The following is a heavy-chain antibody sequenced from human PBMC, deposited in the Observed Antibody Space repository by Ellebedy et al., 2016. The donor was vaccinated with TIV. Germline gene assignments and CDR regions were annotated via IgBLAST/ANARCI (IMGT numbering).Heavy chain of an antibody. V-gene: IGHV1-69*13. CDR3: ARGADTVMVTNWFDA. J-gene: IGHJ5*02. D-gene: IGHD5-18*01. CDR1: GGTFSNFG. Sequence: SVKVSCXASGGTFSNFGFSWVRQAPGQRLEWMGGIIPIFHTAHYAQKFQGRVTITADDSTSTAYMEVSRLTFEDTGVYFCARGADTVMVTNWFDAWGQGTLVTVSS. CDR2: IIPIFHTA.